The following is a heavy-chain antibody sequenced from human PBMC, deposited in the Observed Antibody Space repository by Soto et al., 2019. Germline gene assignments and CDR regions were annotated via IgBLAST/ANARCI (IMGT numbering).Heavy chain of an antibody. J-gene: IGHJ6*02. Sequence: GGSLLLSCAASGFTFSGYEMNWVRQAPGKGRECVSYISSSGSTIYYADSVKGRFTISRENAKNSLYLQMNSLRAEDTAVYYCASGDYDFWSGYSSGMDVWGQGTTVTVSS. D-gene: IGHD3-3*01. CDR2: ISSSGSTI. V-gene: IGHV3-48*03. CDR1: GFTFSGYE. CDR3: ASGDYDFWSGYSSGMDV.